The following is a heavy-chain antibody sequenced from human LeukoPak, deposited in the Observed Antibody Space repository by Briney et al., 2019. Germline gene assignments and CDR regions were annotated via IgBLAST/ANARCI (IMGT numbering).Heavy chain of an antibody. CDR2: IYYSGST. CDR3: ARAISGWPASDY. D-gene: IGHD6-19*01. J-gene: IGHJ4*02. Sequence: SETLSLTCTVSGGSIGSYYWSWIRQPPGKGLEWIGYIYYSGSTNYNPSLKSRVTISVDTSKNQFSLKLSSVTAADAAVYYCARAISGWPASDYWGQGTLVTVSS. V-gene: IGHV4-59*01. CDR1: GGSIGSYY.